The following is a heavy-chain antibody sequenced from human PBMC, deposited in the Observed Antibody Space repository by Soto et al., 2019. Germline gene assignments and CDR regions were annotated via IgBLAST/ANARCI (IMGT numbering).Heavy chain of an antibody. V-gene: IGHV4-34*01. J-gene: IGHJ4*02. CDR3: ARGRASQPLNWNLVRRLYYFDY. CDR2: INHRGST. Sequence: QVQLQQWGAGLLKPSETLSLTCAVYGGSFSGYYWSWIRQPPGKGLEWIGEINHRGSTNYNPSLTRRVTISVATSKTQFSLKLSSVTAADTAVYYCARGRASQPLNWNLVRRLYYFDYWGQGTLVTVSS. CDR1: GGSFSGYY. D-gene: IGHD1-1*01.